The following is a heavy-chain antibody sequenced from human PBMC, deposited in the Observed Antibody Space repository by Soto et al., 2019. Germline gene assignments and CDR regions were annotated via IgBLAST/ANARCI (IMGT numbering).Heavy chain of an antibody. CDR1: GGSISSSSYY. CDR2: IYYSGST. D-gene: IGHD4-17*01. CDR3: ARPDYGDYGWYFDL. J-gene: IGHJ2*01. V-gene: IGHV4-39*01. Sequence: SETLSLTCTVSGGSISSSSYYWGWIRQPPGKGLEWIGSIYYSGSTYYNPSLKSRVTISVDTSKNQSSLKLSSVTAADTAVYYCARPDYGDYGWYFDLWGRGTLVTVSS.